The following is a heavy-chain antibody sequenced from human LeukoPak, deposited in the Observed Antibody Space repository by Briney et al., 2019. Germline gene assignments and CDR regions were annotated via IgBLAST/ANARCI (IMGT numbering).Heavy chain of an antibody. CDR2: IYYSGST. V-gene: IGHV4-59*08. CDR3: ARLTVYSPGYFDY. J-gene: IGHJ4*02. CDR1: GGSISSYY. Sequence: SETLSLTCTVSGGSISSYYWSWIRQPPGKGLEWIGYIYYSGSTNYNPSLKSRVTISVDTSKNQFSLKLSSVTAADTAVYYCARLTVYSPGYFDYWGQGTLVTVSS. D-gene: IGHD6-13*01.